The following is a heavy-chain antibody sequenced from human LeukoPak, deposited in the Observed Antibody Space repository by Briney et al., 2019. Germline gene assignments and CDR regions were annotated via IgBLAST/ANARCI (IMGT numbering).Heavy chain of an antibody. J-gene: IGHJ4*02. CDR2: ISSSGSTI. V-gene: IGHV3-11*01. CDR3: ARDSPPSYYYDSSGYYPAFDY. CDR1: GFTFSDYY. D-gene: IGHD3-22*01. Sequence: GGSLRLSCAASGFTFSDYYMSWIRQAPGKGLEWVSYISSSGSTIYYADSVKGRFTISRDNAKNSLYLQMNSLRAEDTAVYYCARDSPPSYYYDSSGYYPAFDYWGQGTLVTVSS.